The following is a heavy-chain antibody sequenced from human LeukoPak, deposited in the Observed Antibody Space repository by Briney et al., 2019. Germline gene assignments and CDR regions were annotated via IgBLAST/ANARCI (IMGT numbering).Heavy chain of an antibody. CDR2: IKQDGSEK. V-gene: IGHV3-7*01. CDR3: AGLGYYDFWSGYQYGDY. Sequence: GGSLRLSCAASGFTFSSYWMSWVRQAPGKGLGWVANIKQDGSEKYYVDSVKGRFTISRDNAKNSLYLQMNSLRAEDTAVYYCAGLGYYDFWSGYQYGDYWGQGTLVTVSS. J-gene: IGHJ4*02. CDR1: GFTFSSYW. D-gene: IGHD3-3*01.